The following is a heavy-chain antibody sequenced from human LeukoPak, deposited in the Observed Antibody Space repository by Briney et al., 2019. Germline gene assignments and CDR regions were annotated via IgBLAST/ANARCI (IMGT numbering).Heavy chain of an antibody. CDR2: ISTSGSTM. CDR3: ARESGSYFFDY. J-gene: IGHJ4*02. CDR1: GFTFSYYE. D-gene: IGHD1-26*01. V-gene: IGHV3-48*03. Sequence: QPGGSLRLSCAASGFTFSYYEMTWVRQAPGKGLEWVSYISTSGSTMYYTDSVKGRFTNSRDNAKNSLHLQMNSLRAEDTALYYCARESGSYFFDYWGQGTLVTVSS.